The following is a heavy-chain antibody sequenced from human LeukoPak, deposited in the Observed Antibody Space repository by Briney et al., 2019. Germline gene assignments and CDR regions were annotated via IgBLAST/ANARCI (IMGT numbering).Heavy chain of an antibody. CDR2: INPGGSWT. Sequence: ASVKVSCKASGYTFTSYYMRWVRQAPGQGHEWMGVINPGGSWTSYAQKFQGRVTMTRDMSTSTDYMELSSLRSEDTAVYYCARDNSVGDTAWWFDPWGQGTLVTVSS. D-gene: IGHD1-26*01. V-gene: IGHV1-46*01. J-gene: IGHJ5*02. CDR3: ARDNSVGDTAWWFDP. CDR1: GYTFTSYY.